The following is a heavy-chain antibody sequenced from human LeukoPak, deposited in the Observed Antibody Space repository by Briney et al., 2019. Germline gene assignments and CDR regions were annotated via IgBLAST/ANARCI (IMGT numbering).Heavy chain of an antibody. D-gene: IGHD3-22*01. CDR3: ARLGYDSSGYRVYAFDI. V-gene: IGHV5-51*01. CDR2: IYPGDSDT. CDR1: GYSFTSYW. J-gene: IGHJ3*02. Sequence: GESLKISCKGSGYSFTSYWIGWVRQMPGKGLEWMGIIYPGDSDTRHSPSFQGQVTISADKSISTAYLQWSSLKASDTAMYYCARLGYDSSGYRVYAFDIWGQGTMVTVSS.